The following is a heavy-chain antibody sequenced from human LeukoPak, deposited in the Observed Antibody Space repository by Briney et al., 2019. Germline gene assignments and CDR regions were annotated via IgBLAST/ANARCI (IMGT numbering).Heavy chain of an antibody. CDR2: ISAYNGNT. CDR1: GYTFTGYY. V-gene: IGHV1-18*04. J-gene: IGHJ4*02. CDR3: ARDGYSSSWYLDH. Sequence: ASVKVSCKASGYTFTGYYMHWVRQAPGQGLEWMGWISAYNGNTNYPQKLQGRVTMTTDTSTTTAYMELRSLRSDDTAVYYCARDGYSSSWYLDHWGQGTLVTVSS. D-gene: IGHD6-13*01.